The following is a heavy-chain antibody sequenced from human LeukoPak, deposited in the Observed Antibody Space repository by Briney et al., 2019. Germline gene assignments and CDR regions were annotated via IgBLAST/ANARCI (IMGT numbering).Heavy chain of an antibody. D-gene: IGHD2-15*01. J-gene: IGHJ3*02. CDR1: GFTFSSYA. CDR3: AKVFIPALGGYAFDI. CDR2: ISGSGGST. V-gene: IGHV3-23*01. Sequence: GGSLRLSCAASGFTFSSYAMSWDRQAPGKGLGWVSAISGSGGSTYYADSVKGRFTISRDSSKNTLYLQMNSLRAEDTAVYYCAKVFIPALGGYAFDIWGQGTMVTVSS.